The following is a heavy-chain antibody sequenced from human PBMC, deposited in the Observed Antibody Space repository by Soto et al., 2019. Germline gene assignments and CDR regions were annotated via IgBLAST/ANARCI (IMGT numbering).Heavy chain of an antibody. Sequence: QVQLQESGPGLVKPSQTLSLTCTVSGGSISSGDYYRSWIRQHPGKGLEWIGYIYYSGSTYYNPSLKSRVTTSVDTSKNQFSLKLSSVTAADTAVYYCARWPQLKPRFDYWGQGTLVTVSS. CDR3: ARWPQLKPRFDY. CDR2: IYYSGST. CDR1: GGSISSGDYY. V-gene: IGHV4-31*03. D-gene: IGHD1-1*01. J-gene: IGHJ4*02.